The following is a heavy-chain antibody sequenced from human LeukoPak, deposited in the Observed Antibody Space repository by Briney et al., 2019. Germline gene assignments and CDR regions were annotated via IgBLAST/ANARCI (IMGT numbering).Heavy chain of an antibody. V-gene: IGHV3-74*01. J-gene: IGHJ3*02. CDR3: ANFGAVEEAFDI. Sequence: PGGSLRLSCAASGFNFSNFWVHWVRQAPGKGLFWGSRINSDGSRISYAESVKGRFTISRDNAKKTVYLQMNSLKVEDTAVYYCANFGAVEEAFDIWGQGTLVTVSS. CDR2: INSDGSRI. D-gene: IGHD3-3*01. CDR1: GFNFSNFW.